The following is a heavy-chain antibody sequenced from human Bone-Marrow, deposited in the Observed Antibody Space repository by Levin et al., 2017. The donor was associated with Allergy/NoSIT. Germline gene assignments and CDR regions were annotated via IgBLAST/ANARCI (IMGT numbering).Heavy chain of an antibody. V-gene: IGHV3-30*18. J-gene: IGHJ4*02. CDR1: GFTFSSYG. D-gene: IGHD3-22*01. Sequence: GESLKISCAASGFTFSSYGMHWVRQAPGKGLEWVAVISYDGSNKYYADSVKGRFTISRDNSKNTLYLQMNSLRAEDTAVYYCAKDGGEWLYYYDSSGYSYFDYWGQGTLVTVSS. CDR2: ISYDGSNK. CDR3: AKDGGEWLYYYDSSGYSYFDY.